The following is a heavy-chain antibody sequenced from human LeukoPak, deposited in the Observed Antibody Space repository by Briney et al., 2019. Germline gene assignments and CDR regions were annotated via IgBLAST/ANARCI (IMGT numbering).Heavy chain of an antibody. D-gene: IGHD5-12*01. CDR2: ISYSGNT. J-gene: IGHJ6*02. V-gene: IGHV4-59*12. CDR3: ARDRTIRSSDVTYFYGMDV. Sequence: SETLSLTCTVSGGSISSYSWTWIRQPPGKGLEWIGYISYSGNTNYNPSLKSRVTISLDTPKKQFSLKLTSVTAEDTAVYYCARDRTIRSSDVTYFYGMDVWGQGTTVTVSS. CDR1: GGSISSYS.